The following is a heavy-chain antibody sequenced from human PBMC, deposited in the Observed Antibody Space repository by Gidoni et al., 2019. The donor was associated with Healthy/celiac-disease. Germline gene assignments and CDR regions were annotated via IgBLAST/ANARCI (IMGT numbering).Heavy chain of an antibody. V-gene: IGHV3-7*01. Sequence: EVQLVESGGGWVQPEGSLRLSCAASGFTFGSYRMSWVREAPGKGLEWVANIKQDGSEKYYVDSVKGRFTISRDNAKNSLYLQMNSLRAEDTAVYYCARDISCTSTNCYQADYYYYGMDVWGQGTTVTVSS. J-gene: IGHJ6*02. CDR1: GFTFGSYR. CDR2: IKQDGSEK. D-gene: IGHD2-2*01. CDR3: ARDISCTSTNCYQADYYYYGMDV.